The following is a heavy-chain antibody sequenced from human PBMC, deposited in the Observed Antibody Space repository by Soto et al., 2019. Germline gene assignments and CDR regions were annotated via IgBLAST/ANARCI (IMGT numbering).Heavy chain of an antibody. CDR1: GGSVSGTSHY. V-gene: IGHV4-61*01. CDR2: IDYSGST. CDR3: ARGGTSSRRAVAGYFHY. Sequence: QVQLQESGPGLVKPSETLSLTCSVSGGSVSGTSHYWNWIRQTPGKGLEWIGYIDYSGSTNYSPSLKSRVTISVDTSQTQFSLQLSSVTAADTAVYYCARGGTSSRRAVAGYFHYGCQGIQVTVSS. J-gene: IGHJ1*01. D-gene: IGHD1-1*01.